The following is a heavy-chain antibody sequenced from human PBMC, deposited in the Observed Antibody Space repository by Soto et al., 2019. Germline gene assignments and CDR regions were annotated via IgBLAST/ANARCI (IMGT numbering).Heavy chain of an antibody. J-gene: IGHJ6*02. CDR3: ARDGIVDTAMPEASRWDYYGMDV. Sequence: ASVKVSCKASGYTFTSYGISWVRQAPGQGLEWMGWISAYNGNTNYAQKLQGRVTMTTDTSTSTAYMELRSLRSDDTAVYYCARDGIVDTAMPEASRWDYYGMDVWGQGTTVTVSS. CDR2: ISAYNGNT. D-gene: IGHD5-18*01. V-gene: IGHV1-18*01. CDR1: GYTFTSYG.